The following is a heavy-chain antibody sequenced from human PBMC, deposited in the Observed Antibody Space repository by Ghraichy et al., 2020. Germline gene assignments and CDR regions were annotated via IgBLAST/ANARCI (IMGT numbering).Heavy chain of an antibody. CDR2: ISWNSGSI. CDR1: GFTFDDYA. J-gene: IGHJ4*02. V-gene: IGHV3-9*03. Sequence: GGSLRLSCAASGFTFDDYAMHWVRQAPGKGLEWVSGISWNSGSIGYADSVKGRFTISRDNAKNSLYLQMNSLRAEDMALYYCAKADSSSSGVFDYWGQGTLVTVSS. D-gene: IGHD6-6*01. CDR3: AKADSSSSGVFDY.